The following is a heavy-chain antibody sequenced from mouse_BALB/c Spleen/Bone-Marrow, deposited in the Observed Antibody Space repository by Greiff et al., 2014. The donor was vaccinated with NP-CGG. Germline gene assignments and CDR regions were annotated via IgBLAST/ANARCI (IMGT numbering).Heavy chain of an antibody. CDR3: ARRVYYYYYAMDY. Sequence: VQLQQSGPELVKPGASVKVSCKTSGYAFTSYNMYWVKQSHGKSLEWIGYIDPYSGGTSYNQKFKGKATLTVDKSSSTAYMHLNSLTSEDSSVYYCARRVYYYYYAMDYWGQGTSVTVSS. D-gene: IGHD1-1*01. V-gene: IGHV1S135*01. CDR1: GYAFTSYN. J-gene: IGHJ4*01. CDR2: IDPYSGGT.